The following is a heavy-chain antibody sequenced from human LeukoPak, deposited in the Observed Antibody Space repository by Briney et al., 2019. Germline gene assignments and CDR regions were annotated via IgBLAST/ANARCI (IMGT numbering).Heavy chain of an antibody. J-gene: IGHJ4*02. CDR3: ARGPQFQYDILTGHYTSSGYHY. Sequence: PGGSLRLSCAASGFTFSSYWMSWVRQAPGKGLEWVANIKQDGSEKYYVDSVRGRFTISRDNAKNSLYLQMNSLRAEDTAVYYCARGPQFQYDILTGHYTSSGYHYWGQGTLVTVSS. CDR1: GFTFSSYW. D-gene: IGHD3-9*01. CDR2: IKQDGSEK. V-gene: IGHV3-7*01.